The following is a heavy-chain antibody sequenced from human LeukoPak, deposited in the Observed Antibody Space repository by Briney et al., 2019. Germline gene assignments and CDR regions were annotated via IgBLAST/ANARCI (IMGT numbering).Heavy chain of an antibody. CDR3: ARDPPAVAANTYG. D-gene: IGHD6-6*01. CDR1: GVTVSNNY. V-gene: IGHV3-66*01. Sequence: PGGSLRLSCAASGVTVSNNYMNWVRQAPGKGLEWVSLIYSGGSTYYADSVKGRLTISRDNSKNTLYLQMNSLRAEDTAVYYCARDPPAVAANTYGWGQGTLVTVSS. CDR2: IYSGGST. J-gene: IGHJ4*02.